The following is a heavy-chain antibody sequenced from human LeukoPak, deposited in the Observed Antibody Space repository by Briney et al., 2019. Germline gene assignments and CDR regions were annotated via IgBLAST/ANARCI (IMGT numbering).Heavy chain of an antibody. CDR2: ISYDGSNK. CDR3: ARGRWERLYDAFDI. D-gene: IGHD1-26*01. Sequence: GGSLRLSCAASGFTFSSYAMHWVRQASGKGLEWVAVISYDGSNKYYADSVKGRFTISRDNSKNTLYLQMNSLRAEDTAVYYCARGRWERLYDAFDIWGQGTMVTVSS. J-gene: IGHJ3*02. V-gene: IGHV3-30-3*01. CDR1: GFTFSSYA.